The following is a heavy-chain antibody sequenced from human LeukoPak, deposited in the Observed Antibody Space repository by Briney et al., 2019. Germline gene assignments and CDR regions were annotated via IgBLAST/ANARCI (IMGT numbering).Heavy chain of an antibody. CDR3: ARQKCTSASCLTKNAFDV. J-gene: IGHJ3*01. Sequence: SETLSLTSTVSASISSYYWSWIRQPPGKGLEWIGYIYTSGTTNYNPSLKSRVAISVDTSKNQFSLELSSVTAADSAVYYCARQKCTSASCLTKNAFDVWGQGTMVTVSS. D-gene: IGHD2-2*01. CDR2: IYTSGTT. V-gene: IGHV4-4*09. CDR1: ASISSYY.